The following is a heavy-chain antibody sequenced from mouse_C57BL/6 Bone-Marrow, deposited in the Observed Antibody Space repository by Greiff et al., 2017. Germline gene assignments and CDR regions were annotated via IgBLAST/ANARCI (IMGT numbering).Heavy chain of an antibody. V-gene: IGHV1-7*01. CDR1: GYTFTSYW. J-gene: IGHJ1*03. Sequence: QVQLQQSGAELAKPGASVKLSCKASGYTFTSYWMHWVKQRPGQGLEWIGYINPSSGYTKYNQKFKDKATLTADKSSSTAYMQLSSLTYEDSAVYYCARGYYGSDWYFDFWGTGTTVTVTS. CDR2: INPSSGYT. CDR3: ARGYYGSDWYFDF. D-gene: IGHD1-1*01.